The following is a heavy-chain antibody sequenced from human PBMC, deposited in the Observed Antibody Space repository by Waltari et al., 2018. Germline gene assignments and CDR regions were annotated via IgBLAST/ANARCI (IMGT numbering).Heavy chain of an antibody. Sequence: QVQLVESGGGVVQPGRSLRLSCAASGFTFTNFGMQWVRQAPGKGLEWVALMSHDGSTTYYADSVKGRFTISRDSSMNILFLQMNSLRPEDTAVYYCAKDPPGSWGMDVWGQGTTVIVSS. CDR1: GFTFTNFG. CDR3: AKDPPGSWGMDV. J-gene: IGHJ6*02. CDR2: MSHDGSTT. V-gene: IGHV3-30*18.